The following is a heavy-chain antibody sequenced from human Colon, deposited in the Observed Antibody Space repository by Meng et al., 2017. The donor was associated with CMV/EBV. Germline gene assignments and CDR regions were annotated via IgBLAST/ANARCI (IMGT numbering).Heavy chain of an antibody. J-gene: IGHJ4*02. CDR1: GGSVSSGSYY. CDR2: ILSSGST. Sequence: SETLSLTCTVSGGSVSSGSYYWSWFRQPPGKGLEWIGYILSSGSTNYSPSLKSRVTISGDTSKNQFFLTLKSMTAADTAVYYCARAGKMHATGWHDYWGQGTPVTVSS. CDR3: ARAGKMHATGWHDY. D-gene: IGHD6-19*01. V-gene: IGHV4-61*01.